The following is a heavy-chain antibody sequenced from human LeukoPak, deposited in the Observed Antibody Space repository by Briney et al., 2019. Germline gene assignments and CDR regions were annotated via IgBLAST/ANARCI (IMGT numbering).Heavy chain of an antibody. Sequence: SETLSLTCAVSGYSINSAYYWGWIRPPPGKGLEWIGSIYHSGSTYYNPSLKSRVSISVDTSKNQLSLKLNSVTAADTAVYYCARNMTTIRGGGFDIWGQGTMVTVSS. CDR1: GYSINSAYY. V-gene: IGHV4-38-2*01. J-gene: IGHJ3*02. CDR2: IYHSGST. CDR3: ARNMTTIRGGGFDI. D-gene: IGHD4-11*01.